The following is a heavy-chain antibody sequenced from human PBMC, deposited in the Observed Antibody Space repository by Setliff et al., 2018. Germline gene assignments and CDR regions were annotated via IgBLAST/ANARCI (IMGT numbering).Heavy chain of an antibody. J-gene: IGHJ5*02. D-gene: IGHD3-22*01. CDR2: IYSSGSS. CDR3: ARAAKYDSSGYYGFWFDP. CDR1: GGSISSSY. V-gene: IGHV4-59*01. Sequence: PSETLSLTCSVSGGSISSSYWTWIRQPPGKGLEWIGYIYSSGSSNYNPSLKSRVTISVDTSKNQFSLRLSSVTAAATAVYYCARAAKYDSSGYYGFWFDPWGQGNLVTVSS.